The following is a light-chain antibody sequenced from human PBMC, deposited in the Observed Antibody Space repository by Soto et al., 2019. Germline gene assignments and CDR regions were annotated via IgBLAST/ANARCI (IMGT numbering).Light chain of an antibody. J-gene: IGLJ1*01. V-gene: IGLV1-40*01. CDR3: QSYDSSLYV. CDR2: GNS. CDR1: SSNIGAGYD. Sequence: QPVLTQPPSVSGAPGQRVTISCTGSSSNIGAGYDVHWYQQLPGTAPKLLIYGNSNRPSGVPDRFSGSKSGTSASLAITGLQAEDEADYYCQSYDSSLYVFGTGTKVTVL.